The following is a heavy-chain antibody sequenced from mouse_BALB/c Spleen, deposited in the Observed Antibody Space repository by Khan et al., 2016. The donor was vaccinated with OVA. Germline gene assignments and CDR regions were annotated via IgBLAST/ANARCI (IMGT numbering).Heavy chain of an antibody. D-gene: IGHD2-13*01. CDR1: GFTFSTYG. V-gene: IGHV5-6*01. CDR2: VSTGGHYT. Sequence: EVELVESGGDVVKPGGSLKLSCAASGFTFSTYGMSWVRQTPDKRLEWVATVSTGGHYTYYPDTVKGRFTISRDNATNTLYLQMSSLKSEDTAMFYCGGLAYDYDGEGFAYWGQGTLVTVSA. J-gene: IGHJ3*01. CDR3: GGLAYDYDGEGFAY.